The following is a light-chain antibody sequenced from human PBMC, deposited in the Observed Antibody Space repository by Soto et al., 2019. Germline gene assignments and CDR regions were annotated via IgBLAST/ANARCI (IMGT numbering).Light chain of an antibody. V-gene: IGLV1-47*01. J-gene: IGLJ2*01. CDR2: RNN. Sequence: QAVVTQPPSASGTPGQRVTISCSGTSSSIESNYVYWYQQLPGTAPRLLLYRNNQRPSGVPDRFSGSKSGTSASLAISALRSEDEADYYCTVWDDSLRGRLFGGGTKVTVL. CDR1: SSSIESNY. CDR3: TVWDDSLRGRL.